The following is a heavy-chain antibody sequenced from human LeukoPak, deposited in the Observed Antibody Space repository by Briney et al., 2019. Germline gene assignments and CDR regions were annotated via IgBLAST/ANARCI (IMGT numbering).Heavy chain of an antibody. D-gene: IGHD3-16*01. J-gene: IGHJ5*02. V-gene: IGHV3-23*01. CDR1: GFTFSSYA. CDR3: AISIAGSTGGIWFDP. Sequence: GGSLRLSCAASGFTFSSYAMSWVRQAPGKGLEWVSAISGSGGSTYYADSVKGRFTISRETARRSLFLQMTSLRPGDSALYYCAISIAGSTGGIWFDPSGQGTLVTVSS. CDR2: ISGSGGST.